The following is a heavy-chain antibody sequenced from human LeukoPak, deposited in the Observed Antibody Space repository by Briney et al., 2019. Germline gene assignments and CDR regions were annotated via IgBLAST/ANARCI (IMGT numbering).Heavy chain of an antibody. CDR1: GFTFNHYG. CDR2: IWYDGNTT. J-gene: IGHJ6*02. CDR3: ASDRVFYGLDV. Sequence: PGRSLRLSCAASGFTFNHYGMHWVRQAPGKGLEWVAVIWYDGNTTYYSDSVKGRFTISRDNARNTLYLQMNSLRPEDTAIYYCASDRVFYGLDVWGQGTTVTVSS. V-gene: IGHV3-33*01.